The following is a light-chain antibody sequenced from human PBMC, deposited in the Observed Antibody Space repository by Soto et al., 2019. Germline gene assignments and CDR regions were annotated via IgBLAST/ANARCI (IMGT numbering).Light chain of an antibody. V-gene: IGKV3-11*01. CDR1: QSVSSQ. J-gene: IGKJ4*01. CDR2: DAS. Sequence: EIVLTQSPATLPLSPGERATLSCRASQSVSSQLAWYQQKPGQAPRLLIYDASNRATGIPARFSGSGSATDFTLTISSLEPEDFAVYFCQQRCDWPLTFGGGTKVEIK. CDR3: QQRCDWPLT.